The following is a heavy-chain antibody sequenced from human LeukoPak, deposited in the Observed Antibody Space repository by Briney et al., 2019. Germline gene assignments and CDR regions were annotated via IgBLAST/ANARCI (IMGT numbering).Heavy chain of an antibody. V-gene: IGHV3-21*01. J-gene: IGHJ4*02. CDR1: GFTFSSYS. CDR2: ISSISSYI. Sequence: GGSLRLSCAASGFTFSSYSMNWVRQAPGKGLGWVSSISSISSYIYYAASVKCRFKISRDNAKNSLYLQMNSLRAEDTAVYYCARGALQDFDYWGQGTLVTVSS. CDR3: ARGALQDFDY. D-gene: IGHD5-24*01.